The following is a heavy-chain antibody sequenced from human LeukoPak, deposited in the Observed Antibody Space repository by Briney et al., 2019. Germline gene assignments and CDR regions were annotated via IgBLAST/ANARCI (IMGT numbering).Heavy chain of an antibody. Sequence: GGSLRLSCAASGFTFDDYGMSWVRQAPGKGLEWVSGINWNGGSTGYADSVKGRFTISRDNAKNSPYLQMNSLRAEDTALYYCARVAVPAVPYYYYYMGVWGKGTTVTVPS. D-gene: IGHD2-2*01. V-gene: IGHV3-20*04. J-gene: IGHJ6*03. CDR1: GFTFDDYG. CDR3: ARVAVPAVPYYYYYMGV. CDR2: INWNGGST.